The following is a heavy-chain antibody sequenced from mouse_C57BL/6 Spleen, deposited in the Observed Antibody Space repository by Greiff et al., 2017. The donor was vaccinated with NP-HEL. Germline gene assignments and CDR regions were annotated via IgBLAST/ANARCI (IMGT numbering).Heavy chain of an antibody. CDR2: IRNKANGYTT. D-gene: IGHD4-1*01. V-gene: IGHV7-3*01. CDR3: ARYPPWVYAMDY. CDR1: GFTFTDYY. Sequence: EVNLVESGGGLVQPGGSLSLSCAASGFTFTDYYMSWVRQPPGKALEWLGFIRNKANGYTTEYSASVKGRFTISRDNSQSILYLQMNALRAEDSATYYCARYPPWVYAMDYWGQGTSVTVSS. J-gene: IGHJ4*01.